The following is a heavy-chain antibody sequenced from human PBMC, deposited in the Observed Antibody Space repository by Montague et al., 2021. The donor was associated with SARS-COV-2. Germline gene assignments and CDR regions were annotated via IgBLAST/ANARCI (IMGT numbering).Heavy chain of an antibody. CDR1: GFTFGDYA. J-gene: IGHJ3*02. CDR2: ISWNSGSR. V-gene: IGHV3-9*01. CDR3: AKDYYFGAFDI. Sequence: SLSRSCAASGFTFGDYAMHWVRQTPGKGLEWVSGISWNSGSRGYADSVKGRFTIYRDNAKNSLYLQMNSLRTEDTAFYYCAKDYYFGAFDIWGQGTMVTVSS. D-gene: IGHD3-10*01.